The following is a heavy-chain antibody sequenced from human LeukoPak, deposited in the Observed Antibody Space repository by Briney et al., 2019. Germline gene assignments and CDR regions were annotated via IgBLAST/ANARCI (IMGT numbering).Heavy chain of an antibody. Sequence: GASGTVSCKASGYTFTGYYMHWVRQAPGQGLEWMGWINPNSGGTNYAQKFQGSVTMTRDTSINTAYMELSRLTSDDTAVYYCARDRGPYYFDYWGQGTLVTVS. CDR3: ARDRGPYYFDY. D-gene: IGHD3-10*01. J-gene: IGHJ4*02. CDR2: INPNSGGT. CDR1: GYTFTGYY. V-gene: IGHV1-2*02.